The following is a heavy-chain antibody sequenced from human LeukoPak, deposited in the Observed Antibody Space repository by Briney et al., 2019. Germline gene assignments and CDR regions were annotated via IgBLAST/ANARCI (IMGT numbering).Heavy chain of an antibody. D-gene: IGHD1-1*01. CDR3: ARDGLNEYYFDY. V-gene: IGHV3-74*01. CDR1: GFTFSSYW. Sequence: GGSLRLSCAASGFTFSSYWMHWVRQAPGKGLVWVSRINSDGSSTSYADSVKGRFTISRDNAKNSLYLQMNSLRAEDTAVYYCARDGLNEYYFDYWGQGTLVTVSS. J-gene: IGHJ4*02. CDR2: INSDGSST.